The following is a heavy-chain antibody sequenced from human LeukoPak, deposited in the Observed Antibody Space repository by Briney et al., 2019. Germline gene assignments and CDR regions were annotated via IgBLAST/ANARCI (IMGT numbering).Heavy chain of an antibody. V-gene: IGHV3-23*01. J-gene: IGHJ4*02. CDR2: ISGSGGNT. Sequence: GGSLRLSCAASGFTFSTYAMSWVRQAPGKGLEWVSAISGSGGNTYYADSVKGRFTISRDNSKNTLYLQMNSLRAEDTAIYYCAKSAYSDSSGYYGEYCFDYWGQGTLVTVSS. CDR3: AKSAYSDSSGYYGEYCFDY. CDR1: GFTFSTYA. D-gene: IGHD3-22*01.